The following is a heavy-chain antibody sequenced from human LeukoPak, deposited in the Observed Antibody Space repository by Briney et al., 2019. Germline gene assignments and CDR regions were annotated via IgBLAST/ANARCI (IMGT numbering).Heavy chain of an antibody. CDR3: AREGIAAAGTAGSYFDY. J-gene: IGHJ4*02. D-gene: IGHD6-13*01. CDR1: GGSIRSYY. Sequence: KPTETLSLTCTVSGGSIRSYYWSWIRQPPGKGLEWIGYIYYSGSTNYNPSLKSRVTISVDTSKNQFSLKLSSVTAADTAVYYCAREGIAAAGTAGSYFDYWGQGTLVTVSS. CDR2: IYYSGST. V-gene: IGHV4-59*01.